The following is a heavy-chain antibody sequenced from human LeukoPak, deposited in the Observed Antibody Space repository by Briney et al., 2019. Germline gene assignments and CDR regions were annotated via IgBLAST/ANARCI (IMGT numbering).Heavy chain of an antibody. CDR1: GGSISSYY. Sequence: SETLSLTCTVSGGSISSYYWSWIRQPPGRGLEWIGYIYYSGSTNYNPSLKSRVTISVDTSKNQFSLKLSSVTAADTAVYYCARGPRGYFDLDYYYMDVWGKGTTVTISS. D-gene: IGHD3-9*01. CDR2: IYYSGST. V-gene: IGHV4-59*01. CDR3: ARGPRGYFDLDYYYMDV. J-gene: IGHJ6*03.